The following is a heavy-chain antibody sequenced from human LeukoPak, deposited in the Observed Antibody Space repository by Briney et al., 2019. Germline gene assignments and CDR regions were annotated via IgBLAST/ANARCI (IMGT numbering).Heavy chain of an antibody. Sequence: GGSLRLSCAASGFTFSSYSMNWVRQAPGKGLEWVSYISSSSSTIYYADSVKGRFTISRDNAKNSLYLQMNSLRAEDTAVCYCARGDVGYCSSTSCSGGYWGQGTLVTVSS. CDR2: ISSSSSTI. CDR1: GFTFSSYS. J-gene: IGHJ4*02. CDR3: ARGDVGYCSSTSCSGGY. V-gene: IGHV3-48*01. D-gene: IGHD2-2*01.